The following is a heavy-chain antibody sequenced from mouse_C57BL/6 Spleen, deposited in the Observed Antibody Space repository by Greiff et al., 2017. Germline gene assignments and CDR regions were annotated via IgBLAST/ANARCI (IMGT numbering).Heavy chain of an antibody. D-gene: IGHD2-3*01. CDR1: GFTFSSSA. Sequence: EVKLVESGGGLVKPGGSLKLSCAASGFTFSSSAMSWVRQTPGKRLEWVATISDGGSYTYYPDNVKGRFTISRDNAKNNLYLQMSHLKSEDTAMYYCARDSPDGYSYYWGQGTTLTVSS. J-gene: IGHJ2*01. CDR2: ISDGGSYT. V-gene: IGHV5-4*01. CDR3: ARDSPDGYSYY.